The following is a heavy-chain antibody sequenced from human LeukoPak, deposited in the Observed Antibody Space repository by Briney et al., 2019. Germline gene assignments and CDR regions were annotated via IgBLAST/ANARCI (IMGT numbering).Heavy chain of an antibody. J-gene: IGHJ4*02. CDR3: ARAKHVLPAAIPDF. CDR1: GFTFSDYW. V-gene: IGHV3-7*01. D-gene: IGHD2-2*02. Sequence: PGGSLRLSCAASGFTFSDYWMTWVRQTPGKGLEWVANIKEDGTEKYYVYSVKGRFTISRDNAKNSLYLQMNSLRAEDTAVYYCARAKHVLPAAIPDFWGQGTLVTVSS. CDR2: IKEDGTEK.